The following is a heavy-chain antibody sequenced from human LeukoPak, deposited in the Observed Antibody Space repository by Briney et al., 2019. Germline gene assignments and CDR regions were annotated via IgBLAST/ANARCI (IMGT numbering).Heavy chain of an antibody. V-gene: IGHV3-74*01. J-gene: IGHJ4*02. Sequence: GGSLRLSCAASGNYWMHWVRQAPGKGLVWVSHINSDVSWTSYADSVKGRFTISKDNAKNTVYLQMNNLRAEDTAVYYCVSFYEAYWGRGTLVTVSS. CDR2: INSDVSWT. CDR3: VSFYEAY. D-gene: IGHD2/OR15-2a*01. CDR1: GNYW.